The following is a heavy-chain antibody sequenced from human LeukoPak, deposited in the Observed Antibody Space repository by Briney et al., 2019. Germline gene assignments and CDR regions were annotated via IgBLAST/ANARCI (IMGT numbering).Heavy chain of an antibody. CDR1: GFTFSSYA. V-gene: IGHV3-73*01. J-gene: IGHJ4*02. D-gene: IGHD3-22*01. CDR3: TRSSGDVDY. Sequence: GGSLRLSCAASGFTFSSYAMSWVRQASGKGLEWVGRIRSKANSYATAYAASVKGRFTISRDDSKNTAYLQMNSLKTEDTAVYYCTRSSGDVDYWGQGTLVTVSS. CDR2: IRSKANSYAT.